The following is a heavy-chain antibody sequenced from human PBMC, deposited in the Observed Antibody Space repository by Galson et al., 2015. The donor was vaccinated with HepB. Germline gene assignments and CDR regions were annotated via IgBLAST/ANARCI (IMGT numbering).Heavy chain of an antibody. CDR1: GFTFRSYT. D-gene: IGHD3-16*01. Sequence: SLRLSCAASGFTFRSYTMNWVRQAPGKGLEWVSSISVGSSSYIYFADSVKGRFTISRDNAKSSLYLQMNSLRAEDTAVYYCAREGDHFAFDIWGQGTMVTVST. CDR3: AREGDHFAFDI. V-gene: IGHV3-21*01. J-gene: IGHJ3*02. CDR2: ISVGSSSYI.